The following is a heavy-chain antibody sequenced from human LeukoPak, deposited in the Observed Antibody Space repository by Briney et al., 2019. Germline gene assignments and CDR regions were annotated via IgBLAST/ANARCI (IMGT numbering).Heavy chain of an antibody. D-gene: IGHD3-10*01. CDR1: GFTFSSYW. J-gene: IGHJ4*02. Sequence: GGSLRLSCAASGFTFSSYWMSRVRQAPGKGLEWVANIKQDGSEKYYVDSVKGRFTISRDNAKNSLYLQMNSLRAEDTAVYYCARVPVVRAYYFDYWGQGTLVTVSS. CDR3: ARVPVVRAYYFDY. CDR2: IKQDGSEK. V-gene: IGHV3-7*01.